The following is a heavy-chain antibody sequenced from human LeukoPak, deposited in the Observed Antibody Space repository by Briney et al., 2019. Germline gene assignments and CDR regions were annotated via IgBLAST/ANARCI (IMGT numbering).Heavy chain of an antibody. CDR1: GGSISSGGYS. V-gene: IGHV4-39*07. D-gene: IGHD3-3*01. CDR3: ARGSPGFWSGYYTFDY. CDR2: INHSGST. Sequence: SETLSLTCTVSGGSISSGGYSWSWIRQPPGKGLEWIGEINHSGSTNYNPSLKSRVTISVDTSKNQFSLKLSSVTAADTAVYYCARGSPGFWSGYYTFDYWGQGTLVTVSS. J-gene: IGHJ4*02.